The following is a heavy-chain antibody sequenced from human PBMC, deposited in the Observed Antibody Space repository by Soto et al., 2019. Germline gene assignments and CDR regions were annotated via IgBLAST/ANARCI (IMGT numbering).Heavy chain of an antibody. Sequence: SETLSLTCAVYGGSFSGYYWSWIRQPPGKGLEWIGEINHSGSTNYNPSLKSRVTISVDTSKNQFSLKLSSVTAADTAVYYCARGYLGYDFWSGSYDYWGQGTLVTLSS. CDR2: INHSGST. CDR1: GGSFSGYY. V-gene: IGHV4-34*01. D-gene: IGHD3-3*01. CDR3: ARGYLGYDFWSGSYDY. J-gene: IGHJ4*02.